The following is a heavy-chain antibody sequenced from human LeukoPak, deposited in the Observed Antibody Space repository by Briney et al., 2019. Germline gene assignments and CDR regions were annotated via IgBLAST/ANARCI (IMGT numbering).Heavy chain of an antibody. Sequence: GGSLRLSCAASGFSFSNAWMSWVRQAPGKGLEWVGRIKSEADGGTTDYVAPVKGRFTISRDDSKNTLYLQMNSLKIEDTAVYYCTTDSPLRYFDWVHGFDYWGQGTLVTVSS. CDR3: TTDSPLRYFDWVHGFDY. J-gene: IGHJ4*02. V-gene: IGHV3-15*01. CDR2: IKSEADGGTT. CDR1: GFSFSNAW. D-gene: IGHD3-9*01.